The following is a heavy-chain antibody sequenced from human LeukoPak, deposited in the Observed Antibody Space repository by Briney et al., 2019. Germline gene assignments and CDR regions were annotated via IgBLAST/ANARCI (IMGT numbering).Heavy chain of an antibody. CDR1: GFTFSSYA. D-gene: IGHD3-22*01. CDR2: ISGSGGST. J-gene: IGHJ4*02. V-gene: IGHV3-23*01. Sequence: PGGSLRLSCAASGFTFSSYAMSWVRQAPGKGLEWVSAISGSGGSTYYADSVKGRFTISRDNSKYTLYLQMNSLRAEDTAVYYCAKDLRPVYYYDSSGYYPLMSYWGQGTLVTVSS. CDR3: AKDLRPVYYYDSSGYYPLMSY.